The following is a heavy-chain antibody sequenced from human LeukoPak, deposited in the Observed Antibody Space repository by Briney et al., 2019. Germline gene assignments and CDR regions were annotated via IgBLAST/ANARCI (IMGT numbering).Heavy chain of an antibody. J-gene: IGHJ4*02. V-gene: IGHV3-7*01. Sequence: LGGSLRLSCAASGFTFSSYWMSWVRQAPGKGLEWVANIKQDGSEKYYVDSVEGRFTISRDNAQNSLFLDMNSLRAEDTAVYYCARDYVWGSPESDYWGQGTLVTVSS. CDR3: ARDYVWGSPESDY. CDR2: IKQDGSEK. D-gene: IGHD3-10*02. CDR1: GFTFSSYW.